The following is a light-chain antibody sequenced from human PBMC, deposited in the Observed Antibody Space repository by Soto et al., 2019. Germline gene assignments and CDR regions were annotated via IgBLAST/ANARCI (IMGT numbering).Light chain of an antibody. V-gene: IGKV3-20*01. CDR1: QSVSSTY. CDR3: QQYGISPPWT. CDR2: GAS. Sequence: EIVLTQSPGTLSLSPGERATLSCRASQSVSSTYLAWYQQKPGQAPRLLIYGASNRATGIPDRFSGSGSGIDFTLTISRLEPEDVSLYYCQQYGISPPWTFGQGTKVEIK. J-gene: IGKJ1*01.